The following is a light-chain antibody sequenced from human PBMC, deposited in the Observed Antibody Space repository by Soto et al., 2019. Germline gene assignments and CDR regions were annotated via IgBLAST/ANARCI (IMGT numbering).Light chain of an antibody. Sequence: QSALTQPPSASGTPGQTVTISCSGSRTNIGTNYAYWYQQFPGTAPKLLIFANNKRPSGVPERFSASKSGTSASLAISGVRSEDEAEYFCSAWDDRLSVVFGGGTKVTVL. J-gene: IGLJ3*02. CDR2: ANN. CDR1: RTNIGTNY. CDR3: SAWDDRLSVV. V-gene: IGLV1-47*02.